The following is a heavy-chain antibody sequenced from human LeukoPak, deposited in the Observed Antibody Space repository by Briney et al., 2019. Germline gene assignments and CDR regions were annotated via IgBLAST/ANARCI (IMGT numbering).Heavy chain of an antibody. J-gene: IGHJ4*02. CDR1: GFTVSSNY. CDR2: ISGSGGST. Sequence: GGTLRLSCAASGFTVSSNYMSWVRQAPGKGLEWVSAISGSGGSTYYADSVKGRFTISRDNSKNTLYLQMNSLRAEDTAVYYCAKETELWFGESTSMVAYFDYWGQGTLVTVSP. D-gene: IGHD3-10*01. CDR3: AKETELWFGESTSMVAYFDY. V-gene: IGHV3-23*01.